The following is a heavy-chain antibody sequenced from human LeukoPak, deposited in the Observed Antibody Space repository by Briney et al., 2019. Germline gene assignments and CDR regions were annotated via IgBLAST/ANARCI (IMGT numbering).Heavy chain of an antibody. CDR3: VVANCGDDCSQ. V-gene: IGHV3-74*01. CDR1: GFTFRSYW. Sequence: PGGSLRLPCAASGFTFRSYWMYWVRQAPGKGLVWVSRINSDGSSTSYADPVKGRFTISRDNTKNTLYLHMNSLRAEDTAVYYCVVANCGDDCSQWGQGSLVTVSS. J-gene: IGHJ4*02. CDR2: INSDGSST. D-gene: IGHD2-21*02.